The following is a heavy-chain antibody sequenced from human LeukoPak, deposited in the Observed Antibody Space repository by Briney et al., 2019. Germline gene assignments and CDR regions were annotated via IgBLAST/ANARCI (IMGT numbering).Heavy chain of an antibody. Sequence: GGSLRLFCAASGFTFSSYTMSWVRQAPGKGLEWVANIREERGQEYYVDSVKGRFTISKNSAKNSLYLQMNTLRVEDTAMYYCASLDTARQPLANHWGQGTLVTVSS. J-gene: IGHJ5*02. D-gene: IGHD5-18*01. CDR3: ASLDTARQPLANH. CDR2: IREERGQE. V-gene: IGHV3-7*03. CDR1: GFTFSSYT.